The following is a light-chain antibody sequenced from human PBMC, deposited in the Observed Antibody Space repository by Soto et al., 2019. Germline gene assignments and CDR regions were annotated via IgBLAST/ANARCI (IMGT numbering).Light chain of an antibody. J-gene: IGLJ1*01. V-gene: IGLV1-40*01. CDR2: GDN. CDR3: PSYDSSLNRV. CDR1: SSNIGANYD. Sequence: QLVLSQPPSVSGAPGQRITISCTGSSSNIGANYDVHWYRQVPGTAPKLLMSGDNNRPSGVADRFSGSKSGTSASLAITRLQADDEADYYCPSYDSSLNRVFGTGTKLTVL.